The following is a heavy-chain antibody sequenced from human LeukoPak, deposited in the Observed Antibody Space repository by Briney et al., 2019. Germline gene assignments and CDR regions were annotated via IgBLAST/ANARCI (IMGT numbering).Heavy chain of an antibody. D-gene: IGHD4-17*01. CDR3: ARVRSTVTTDDAFDI. J-gene: IGHJ3*02. CDR2: INPSGGST. Sequence: ASVKVSCKASGYTFTSYYTHWVRQAPGQGLEWMGIINPSGGSTSYAQKFQGRVTMTRDMSTSTVYMELSSLRSEDTAVYYCARVRSTVTTDDAFDIWGQGTMVTVSS. V-gene: IGHV1-46*01. CDR1: GYTFTSYY.